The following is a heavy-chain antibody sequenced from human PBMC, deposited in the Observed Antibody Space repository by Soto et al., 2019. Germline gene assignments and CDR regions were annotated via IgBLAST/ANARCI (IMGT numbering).Heavy chain of an antibody. Sequence: PGGSLRLSCVTCGFTFNTFAISWVRRAPWKGLEWVSAISISGDRTYYADSVKGRFFISRDNSNNTLFLRVSSLRVEDTAKYYWAAVGLVVTSGWSGFDYFGQRILLAFCS. CDR3: AAVGLVVTSGWSGFDY. CDR2: ISISGDRT. J-gene: IGHJ4*02. CDR1: GFTFNTFA. D-gene: IGHD6-19*01. V-gene: IGHV3-23*01.